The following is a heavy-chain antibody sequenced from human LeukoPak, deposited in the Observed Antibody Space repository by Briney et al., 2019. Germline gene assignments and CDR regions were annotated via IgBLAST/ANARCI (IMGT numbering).Heavy chain of an antibody. Sequence: SETLSLTCTVSGGSISSSSYYWGWIRQPPGKGLEWIGSIYYSGSTYYNPSLKSRVTVSVDTSKNQFSLKLTSVTAADTAVFYWAGSLGGGFGEFFDYWGQGTLVTVSS. J-gene: IGHJ4*02. CDR1: GGSISSSSYY. CDR3: AGSLGGGFGEFFDY. CDR2: IYYSGST. V-gene: IGHV4-39*01. D-gene: IGHD3-10*01.